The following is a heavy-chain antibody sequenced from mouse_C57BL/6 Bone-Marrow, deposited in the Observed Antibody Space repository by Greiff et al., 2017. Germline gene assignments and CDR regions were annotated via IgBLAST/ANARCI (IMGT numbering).Heavy chain of an antibody. J-gene: IGHJ1*03. CDR1: GFNIKDDY. D-gene: IGHD1-1*01. CDR3: TTWGTTVVAHFDV. CDR2: IDPENGDT. Sequence: VQLQQSGAELVRPGASVKLSCTASGFNIKDDYMHWVKQRPEQGLEWIGWIDPENGDTEYASKFQAKATITADTSSNTAYLQVSSLTSEDTAVYYCTTWGTTVVAHFDVWGTGTTVTVSS. V-gene: IGHV14-4*01.